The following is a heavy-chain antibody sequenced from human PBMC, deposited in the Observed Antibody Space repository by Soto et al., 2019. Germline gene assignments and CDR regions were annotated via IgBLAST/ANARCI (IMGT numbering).Heavy chain of an antibody. D-gene: IGHD2-15*01. J-gene: IGHJ5*02. V-gene: IGHV3-23*01. CDR1: GFTFSSYA. CDR3: AKDGRHIVVVVAATS. Sequence: GGSLRLSCAAPGFTFSSYAMSWVRQAPGKGLEWVSAISGSGGSTYYADSVKGRFTISRDNSKNTLYLQMNSLRAEDTAVYYSAKDGRHIVVVVAATSWGQGTLVTVSS. CDR2: ISGSGGST.